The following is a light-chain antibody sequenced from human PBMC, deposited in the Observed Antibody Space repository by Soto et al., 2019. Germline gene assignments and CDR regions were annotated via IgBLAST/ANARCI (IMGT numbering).Light chain of an antibody. CDR1: SSDVGGYNY. CDR3: SSYAASNNCYFV. V-gene: IGLV2-8*01. Sequence: QSALTQPPSASGSPGQSVTISCTGTSSDVGGYNYVSWYQQYPGRAPKLMIYEVTKRPSGVPDRFSGSKSGNTASLTVAGLQAEDEAEYSCSSYAASNNCYFVFGGGTQVPVL. J-gene: IGLJ3*02. CDR2: EVT.